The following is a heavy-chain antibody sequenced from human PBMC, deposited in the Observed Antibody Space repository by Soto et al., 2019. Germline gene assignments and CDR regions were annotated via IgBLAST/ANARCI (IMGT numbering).Heavy chain of an antibody. CDR2: ISYDGSNK. V-gene: IGHV3-30*18. Sequence: VAVISYDGSNKYYADSVKGRFTISRDNSKNTLYLQMNSLRAEDTAVYYCAKDNEMATIVYYFDYWGQGTLVTVSS. D-gene: IGHD5-12*01. CDR3: AKDNEMATIVYYFDY. J-gene: IGHJ4*02.